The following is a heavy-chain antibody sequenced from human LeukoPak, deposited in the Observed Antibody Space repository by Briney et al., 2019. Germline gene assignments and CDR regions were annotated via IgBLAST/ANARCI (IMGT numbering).Heavy chain of an antibody. Sequence: GGSLRLSCAASGFTFDDYAMHWVRQAPGKGLEWVSGISWNSGSIGYADSVKGRFTISRDNAKNSLYLQMNSLRAEDTALYYCAKANTWYYYDSSGYCDYWGQGTLVTVSS. CDR2: ISWNSGSI. CDR3: AKANTWYYYDSSGYCDY. D-gene: IGHD3-22*01. J-gene: IGHJ4*02. V-gene: IGHV3-9*01. CDR1: GFTFDDYA.